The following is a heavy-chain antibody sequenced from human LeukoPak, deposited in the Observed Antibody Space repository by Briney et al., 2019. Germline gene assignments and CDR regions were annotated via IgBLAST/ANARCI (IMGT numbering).Heavy chain of an antibody. J-gene: IGHJ4*02. CDR2: IYYSGST. CDR3: ARLKDYYDSSGYYYVSNFDY. CDR1: GGSISSSSYY. V-gene: IGHV4-39*01. D-gene: IGHD3-22*01. Sequence: SETLSLTCTVSGGSISSSSYYWGWIRQPPGKGLEWIGSIYYSGSTYYNPSLKSRVTISVDTSKNQFSLKLSSVTAADTAVYYCARLKDYYDSSGYYYVSNFDYWGQGTLVTVSS.